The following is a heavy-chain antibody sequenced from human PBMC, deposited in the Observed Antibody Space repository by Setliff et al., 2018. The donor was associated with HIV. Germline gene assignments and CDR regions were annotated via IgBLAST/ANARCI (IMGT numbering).Heavy chain of an antibody. J-gene: IGHJ4*03. D-gene: IGHD3-9*01. CDR2: IYPSDSDT. CDR3: AKGGGLNRRYQDWFVKN. V-gene: IGHV5-51*01. Sequence: GESLKISCKASGDKFTNYWLGWVRQMPGKGVEWIGVIYPSDSDTRYSPSFKVQVTISADRSINTAYLQWSSLRYSDTATYYCAKGGGLNRRYQDWFVKNWGPGTLVTVSS. CDR1: GDKFTNYW.